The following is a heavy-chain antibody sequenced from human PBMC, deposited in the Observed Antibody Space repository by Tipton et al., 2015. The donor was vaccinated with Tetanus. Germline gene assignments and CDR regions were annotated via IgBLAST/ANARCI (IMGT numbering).Heavy chain of an antibody. CDR1: GFTFDDYA. CDR2: ISWNSGSI. CDR3: AKGAHCYGSGSYPVG. D-gene: IGHD3-10*01. J-gene: IGHJ4*02. Sequence: SLRLSCAASGFTFDDYAMHWVRQAPGKGLEWVSGISWNSGSIGYADSVKGRFTISRDNAKNSLYLQMNSLRAEDTALYYCAKGAHCYGSGSYPVGWGQGTLVTVSS. V-gene: IGHV3-9*01.